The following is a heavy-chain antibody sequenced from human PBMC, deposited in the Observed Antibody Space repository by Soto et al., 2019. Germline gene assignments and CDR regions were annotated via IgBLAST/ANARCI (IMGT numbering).Heavy chain of an antibody. D-gene: IGHD1-26*01. CDR3: GRGRSGELVIFY. Sequence: GASVKVSWKGSGYTFTGYYIHWVRQTPGQGPEWMGEISPQTGGTKYAQKYQGRVTMTRDTSITTVYMELSNLSPDDTAVYYCGRGRSGELVIFYWGQGTLVTVSS. CDR1: GYTFTGYY. J-gene: IGHJ4*02. V-gene: IGHV1-2*02. CDR2: ISPQTGGT.